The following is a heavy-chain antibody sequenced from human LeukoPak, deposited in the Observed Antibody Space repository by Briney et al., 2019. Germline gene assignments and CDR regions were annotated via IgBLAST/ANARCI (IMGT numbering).Heavy chain of an antibody. CDR1: GYTFPHQW. J-gene: IGHJ4*02. V-gene: IGHV5-51*01. Sequence: GESLRISCKASGYTFPHQWLGRVRQMSGSRLEWMGIIYPRDSDTIYSPSFQGHVTISADTSINTAYLEWSSLEASDTAIYYCARHSDVIGAIWGQGTLVTVSS. D-gene: IGHD3-10*01. CDR3: ARHSDVIGAI. CDR2: IYPRDSDT.